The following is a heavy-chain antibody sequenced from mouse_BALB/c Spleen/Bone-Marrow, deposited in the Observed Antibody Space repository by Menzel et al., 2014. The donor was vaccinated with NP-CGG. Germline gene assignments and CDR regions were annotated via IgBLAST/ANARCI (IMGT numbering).Heavy chain of an antibody. D-gene: IGHD1-1*01. V-gene: IGHV1S29*02. CDR1: GYPFTDYN. Sequence: EVKLMESGPELVKPGASVKISCKASGYPFTDYNMHWVKQSHGKSLEWIGYIYPHTSDTGYNQKFGNKATLTVDISSSTAYMVLRSLTSEDSAVYYCVRAPPITSVVTRDYWGQGTTPTVSS. CDR3: VRAPPITSVVTRDY. J-gene: IGHJ2*01. CDR2: IYPHTSDT.